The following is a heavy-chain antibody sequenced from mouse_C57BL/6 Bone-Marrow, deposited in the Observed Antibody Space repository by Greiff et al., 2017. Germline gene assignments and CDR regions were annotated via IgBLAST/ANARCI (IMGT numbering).Heavy chain of an antibody. CDR1: GYTFTSYW. J-gene: IGHJ4*01. Sequence: LQQPGAELVKPGASVKLSCKASGYTFTSYWMHWVKQRPGHGLAWIGMIHPHRGSPYYNEKFKSKATLSVAHSSSPAYMQLSRLTTEDSAVYDRARDGYYGGAMDYWGQGTAVTVAS. CDR2: IHPHRGSP. CDR3: ARDGYYGGAMDY. V-gene: IGHV1-64*01. D-gene: IGHD2-3*01.